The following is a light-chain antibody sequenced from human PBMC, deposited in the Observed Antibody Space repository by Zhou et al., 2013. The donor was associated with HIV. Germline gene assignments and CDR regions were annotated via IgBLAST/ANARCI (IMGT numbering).Light chain of an antibody. J-gene: IGKJ4*01. V-gene: IGKV3D-20*02. Sequence: EIVLTQSPGTLSLSPGERATLSCRASHTISANYLAWYQQKPGQAPRLLVYGASTRATGIPDRFTGSGSGTDFTLTFTTLGPEDFAVYYCQQRSNWPSLTFGGGTKVEIK. CDR1: HTISANY. CDR3: QQRSNWPSLT. CDR2: GAS.